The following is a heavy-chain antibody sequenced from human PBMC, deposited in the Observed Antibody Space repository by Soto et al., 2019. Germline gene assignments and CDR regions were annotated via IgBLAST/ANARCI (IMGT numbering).Heavy chain of an antibody. CDR2: INWNDDE. D-gene: IGHD2-15*01. V-gene: IGHV2-5*01. Sequence: SGPTLVNPTQTLTLTCTFSGFSLNTRAVGVGWIRQPPGKALEWLALINWNDDERYSPSLKDRLTITKETSRNHVVLTMTNVDPVDTATYYCAHRHDLGGFDIWGQGTTVTVSS. CDR1: GFSLNTRAVG. J-gene: IGHJ3*02. CDR3: AHRHDLGGFDI.